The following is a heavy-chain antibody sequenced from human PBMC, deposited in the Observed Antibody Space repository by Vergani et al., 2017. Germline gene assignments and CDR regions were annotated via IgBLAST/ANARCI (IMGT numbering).Heavy chain of an antibody. V-gene: IGHV4-34*01. J-gene: IGHJ5*02. Sequence: QVQLQQWGAGLLKPSETLSLTCAVYGGSFSGYYWSWIRQPPGKGLEWIGEINHSGSTNYNPSLKSRVTISVDTSKNQFSLKLSSVTAADTAVYYCARVTHEILTGNNWFDPWGQGTLVTVSS. CDR2: INHSGST. D-gene: IGHD3-9*01. CDR1: GGSFSGYY. CDR3: ARVTHEILTGNNWFDP.